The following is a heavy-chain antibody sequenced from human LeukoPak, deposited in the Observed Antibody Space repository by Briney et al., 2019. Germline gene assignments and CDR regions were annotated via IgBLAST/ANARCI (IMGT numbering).Heavy chain of an antibody. D-gene: IGHD6-13*01. CDR2: FDPEDSET. Sequence: ASVKVSCKVSGYTLTELSVHWVRQAPGKGLEWMGGFDPEDSETIYAQKFQGRVTMTEDTSTDTAYMELSSLRSEDTAVYYCAAGAAADWNWFDPWGQGTLVTVSS. CDR1: GYTLTELS. V-gene: IGHV1-24*01. CDR3: AAGAAADWNWFDP. J-gene: IGHJ5*02.